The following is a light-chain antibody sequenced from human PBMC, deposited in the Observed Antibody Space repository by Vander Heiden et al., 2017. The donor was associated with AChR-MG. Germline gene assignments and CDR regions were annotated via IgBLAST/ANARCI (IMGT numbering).Light chain of an antibody. CDR3: QSYDSSLSVWV. Sequence: QSVLTQPPSVSGAPGQRVTISYTGSSPNIGAGYDVHWYQQLPGTAPKLLIYGNNNRPSGVPDRFAGSKSGTSASLAITGLQAEDEADYYCQSYDSSLSVWVFGGGTKLTVL. J-gene: IGLJ2*01. CDR1: SPNIGAGYD. V-gene: IGLV1-40*01. CDR2: GNN.